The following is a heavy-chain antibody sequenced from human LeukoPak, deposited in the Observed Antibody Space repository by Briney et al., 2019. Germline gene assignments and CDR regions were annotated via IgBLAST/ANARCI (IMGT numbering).Heavy chain of an antibody. CDR2: IIPIFGTA. D-gene: IGHD5-24*01. CDR1: GGTLSSYG. V-gene: IGHV1-69*13. J-gene: IGHJ4*02. Sequence: ASVKVSCKASGGTLSSYGISWVRQAPGQGVEWMEGIIPIFGTANYAQKFQGRVTITADESTSTAYMELSSLRSEDTAVYYCARDQRWPQPRGFDYWGQGTLVTVSS. CDR3: ARDQRWPQPRGFDY.